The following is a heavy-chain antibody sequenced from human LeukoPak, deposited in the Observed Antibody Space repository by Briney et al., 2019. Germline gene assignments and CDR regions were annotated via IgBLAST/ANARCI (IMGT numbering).Heavy chain of an antibody. CDR2: IYYSGST. Sequence: MASETLSLTCAVYGGSLSGYYWSWIRQPPGKGLEWIGYIYYSGSTNYNPSLKSRVTISVDTSKNQFSLKLSSVTAADTAVYYCARGNRVGATDYWGQGTLVTVSS. CDR1: GGSLSGYY. V-gene: IGHV4-59*01. CDR3: ARGNRVGATDY. D-gene: IGHD1-26*01. J-gene: IGHJ4*02.